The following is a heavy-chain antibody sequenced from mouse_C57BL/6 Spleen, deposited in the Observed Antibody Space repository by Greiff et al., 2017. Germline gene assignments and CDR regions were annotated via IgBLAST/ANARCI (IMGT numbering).Heavy chain of an antibody. CDR3: ARSYYSNYGFAY. CDR1: GYAFTNYL. J-gene: IGHJ3*01. V-gene: IGHV1-54*01. D-gene: IGHD2-5*01. Sequence: VKVVESGAELVRPGTSVKVSCKASGYAFTNYLIEWVKQRTGQGLEWIGVFNPGSGGTNYNEKFKGKATLTADKSSSTAYMLLSSLTSEDSAVYFCARSYYSNYGFAYWGQGTLVTVSA. CDR2: FNPGSGGT.